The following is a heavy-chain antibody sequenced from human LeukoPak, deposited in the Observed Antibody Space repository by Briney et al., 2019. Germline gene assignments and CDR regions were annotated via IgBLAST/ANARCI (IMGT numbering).Heavy chain of an antibody. D-gene: IGHD6-19*01. CDR2: IYYGGST. Sequence: SQTLSLTCNVSGGSISSSNYYWGWIRQPPGKGLEWIGSIYYGGSTYYTPSLKSRATISVDTSKNQFSLRLGSVTAADTAVYYCARDRSGWPNWYFDLWGRGTLVTVSS. V-gene: IGHV4-39*02. J-gene: IGHJ2*01. CDR3: ARDRSGWPNWYFDL. CDR1: GGSISSSNYY.